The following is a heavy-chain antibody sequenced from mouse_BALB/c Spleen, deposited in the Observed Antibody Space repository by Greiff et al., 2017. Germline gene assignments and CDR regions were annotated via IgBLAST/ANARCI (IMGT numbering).Heavy chain of an antibody. Sequence: QVQLQQSGPELVKPGASVKISCKASGYAFSSSWMNWVKQRPGQGLEWIGRIYPGDGDTNYNGKFKGKATLTADKSSSTAYMQLSSLTSVDSAVYCCARELLPFDYWGQGTTLTVSS. D-gene: IGHD2-12*01. J-gene: IGHJ2*01. CDR3: ARELLPFDY. V-gene: IGHV1-82*01. CDR2: IYPGDGDT. CDR1: GYAFSSSW.